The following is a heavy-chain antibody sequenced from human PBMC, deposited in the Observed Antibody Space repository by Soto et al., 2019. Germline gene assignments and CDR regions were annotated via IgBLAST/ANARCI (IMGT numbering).Heavy chain of an antibody. V-gene: IGHV3-33*01. CDR1: GFTFSTYG. D-gene: IGHD3-10*01. CDR3: ARDLGAFNYGSSYFGY. CDR2: IWYDGSNQ. Sequence: GGSLRLSCAPSGFTFSTYGMHWVRQAPGKGLEWVAVIWYDGSNQYYADSVKGRFTISRDNSKNMLYLQMNSLRAEDTAVYYCARDLGAFNYGSSYFGYLGPGTPVTVSS. J-gene: IGHJ4*02.